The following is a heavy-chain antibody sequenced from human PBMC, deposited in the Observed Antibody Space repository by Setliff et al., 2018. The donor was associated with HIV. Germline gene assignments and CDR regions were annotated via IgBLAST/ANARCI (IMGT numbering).Heavy chain of an antibody. J-gene: IGHJ4*02. Sequence: SGPTLVNPTQTLTVTCTFSGFSLSTKGMCVSWIRQPPGRALEWLARMDWDDDHFYKTSLRTRLTLSKGTSKNQVVLTLTNMGAADTGTYFCAHAPDLYYGSGSLDHWGQGTLVTVSS. V-gene: IGHV2-70*12. CDR1: GFSLSTKGMC. D-gene: IGHD3-10*01. CDR2: MDWDDDH. CDR3: AHAPDLYYGSGSLDH.